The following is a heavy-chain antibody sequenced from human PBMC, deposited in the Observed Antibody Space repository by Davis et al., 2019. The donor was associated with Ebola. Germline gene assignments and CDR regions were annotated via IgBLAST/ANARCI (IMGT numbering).Heavy chain of an antibody. Sequence: GASLKISCAASGFTFSSYAMHWVRPAPGKRLERVALISYDGSNKYYADSVKGRFTISSDNSKNTLYLQMNSLRAEATAVYYCARPTWGPYYYYGMDVWGKGTTVTVSS. CDR2: ISYDGSNK. D-gene: IGHD3-16*01. V-gene: IGHV3-30-3*01. J-gene: IGHJ6*04. CDR1: GFTFSSYA. CDR3: ARPTWGPYYYYGMDV.